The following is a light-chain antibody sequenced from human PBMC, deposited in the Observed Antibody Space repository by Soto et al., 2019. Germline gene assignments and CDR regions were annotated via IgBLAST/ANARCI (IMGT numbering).Light chain of an antibody. CDR1: QSISSW. J-gene: IGKJ4*01. Sequence: DIQMTQSPSTLSASVGDRVTITCRASQSISSWLAWYQQKPGKAPKLLIYDASSLESGVPSRFSGTGSGTDFTLTISILQPEDFGTYYCQQTYSTFVSFGGGTKVEMK. CDR3: QQTYSTFVS. CDR2: DAS. V-gene: IGKV1-5*01.